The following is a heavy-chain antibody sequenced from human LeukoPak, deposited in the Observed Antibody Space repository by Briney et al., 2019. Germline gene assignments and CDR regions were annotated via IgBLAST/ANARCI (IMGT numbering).Heavy chain of an antibody. CDR3: ARRTCSGNNCYLYHFDN. D-gene: IGHD2-15*01. CDR1: GGSISGYY. V-gene: IGHV4-59*01. J-gene: IGHJ4*02. CDR2: IYYSGTT. Sequence: SETLSLTCTVSGGSISGYYWSWVRQPPGKGLEWIGGIYYSGTTNYNPSLKSRVTLSVDASKNQFSLKLSSVTAADTAVYYCARRTCSGNNCYLYHFDNWGQGAPVTVSS.